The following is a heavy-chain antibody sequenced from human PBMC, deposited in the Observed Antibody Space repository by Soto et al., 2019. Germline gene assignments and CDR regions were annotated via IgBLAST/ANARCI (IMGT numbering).Heavy chain of an antibody. CDR3: AKVLVPTSETLH. Sequence: GSLRLSCEASGFTLRNYAMTWIRQAPGKGLEWVSAISGSGGSTYYADSVKGRFTISRDNSKNTLFLQVNSLRADDTAVYYCAKVLVPTSETLHWGQGTLVTV. J-gene: IGHJ4*02. CDR2: ISGSGGST. V-gene: IGHV3-23*01. CDR1: GFTLRNYA. D-gene: IGHD1-1*01.